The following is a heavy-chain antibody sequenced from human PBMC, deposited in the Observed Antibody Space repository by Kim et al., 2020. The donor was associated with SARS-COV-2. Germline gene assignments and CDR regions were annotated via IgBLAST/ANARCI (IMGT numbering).Heavy chain of an antibody. CDR1: GYTFTNNA. D-gene: IGHD3-16*02. CDR2: INTDTGNP. V-gene: IGHV7-4-1*02. J-gene: IGHJ4*02. Sequence: ASVKVSCKASGYTFTNNAISWVRQAPGQGLEWMGLINTDTGNPTYAQAFTRRFVFSVDTSVTTAYLQISSLEAEDTALYYCARVLWGTYRYTDNWGQRTLVTVSS. CDR3: ARVLWGTYRYTDN.